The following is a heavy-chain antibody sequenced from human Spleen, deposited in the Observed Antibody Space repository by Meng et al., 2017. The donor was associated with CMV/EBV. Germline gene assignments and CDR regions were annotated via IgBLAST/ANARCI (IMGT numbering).Heavy chain of an antibody. J-gene: IGHJ4*02. CDR1: GFTFGSYA. CDR3: ARDTPRPYRSSWQNLDY. CDR2: ISYDGSNK. D-gene: IGHD6-13*01. Sequence: GESLKISCAASGFTFGSYAMHWVRQAPGKGLEWVAFISYDGSNKYYADSVKGRFTISRDNSKNTLYLQMNSLRAEDTAVYYCARDTPRPYRSSWQNLDYWGQGTLVTVSS. V-gene: IGHV3-30*04.